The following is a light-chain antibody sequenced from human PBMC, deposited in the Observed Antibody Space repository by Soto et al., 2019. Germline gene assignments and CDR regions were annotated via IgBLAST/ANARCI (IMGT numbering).Light chain of an antibody. CDR1: QSINTN. V-gene: IGKV3-15*01. J-gene: IGKJ3*01. Sequence: DIVMTQSPATLSVSPGERATLSCRASQSINTNLAWYQQKPGQAPRLLTYGASTRATVIPARFSGSGSGTEFTLTIRRLQADEFGVYYCQQYHHWPPKVTFGPGNRVDI. CDR3: QQYHHWPPKVT. CDR2: GAS.